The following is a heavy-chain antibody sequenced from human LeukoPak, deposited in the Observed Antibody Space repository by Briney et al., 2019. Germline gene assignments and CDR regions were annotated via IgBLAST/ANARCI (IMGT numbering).Heavy chain of an antibody. CDR1: GGSFSGYY. V-gene: IGHV4-34*01. Sequence: MPSETLSLTCAVYGGSFSGYYWSWIRQPPGKGLEWIGEINHSGSTNYNPSLKSRVTISVDTSKNQFSLNLSSVTAADTAAYYCARGTASEYGSGTYYDDYWGQGTLVTVSS. CDR2: INHSGST. J-gene: IGHJ4*02. D-gene: IGHD3-10*01. CDR3: ARGTASEYGSGTYYDDY.